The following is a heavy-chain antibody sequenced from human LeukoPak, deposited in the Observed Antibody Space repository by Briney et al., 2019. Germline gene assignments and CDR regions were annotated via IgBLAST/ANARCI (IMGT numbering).Heavy chain of an antibody. V-gene: IGHV1-8*01. CDR2: VNPKSGNS. J-gene: IGHJ4*02. CDR1: GYTFTTYA. Sequence: ASVKVSCKASGYTFTTYAINWVRQAPGQGLEWMGWVNPKSGNSGSAQKFQGRVTMTWRTSVTTAYLELDSLTSDDTAVYYCGRSAGYGPLDYWGQGTLVTVSS. CDR3: GRSAGYGPLDY. D-gene: IGHD5-18*01.